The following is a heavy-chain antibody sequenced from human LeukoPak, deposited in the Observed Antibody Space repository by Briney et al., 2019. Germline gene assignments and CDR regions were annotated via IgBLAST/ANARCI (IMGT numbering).Heavy chain of an antibody. CDR1: GGTFISYA. J-gene: IGHJ3*02. CDR3: ARALTMVRGVTLGAFDI. Sequence: GSSVKVSCKASGGTFISYAISWVRQAPGQGLEWMGRIIPIFGTANYAKKFQGRVTITTDESTSTAYMELSGLRSEDTAVYYCARALTMVRGVTLGAFDIWGQGTMVTVSS. D-gene: IGHD3-10*01. V-gene: IGHV1-69*05. CDR2: IIPIFGTA.